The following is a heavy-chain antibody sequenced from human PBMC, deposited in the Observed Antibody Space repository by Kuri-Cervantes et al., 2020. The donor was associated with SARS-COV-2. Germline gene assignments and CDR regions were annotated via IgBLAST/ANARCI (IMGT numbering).Heavy chain of an antibody. CDR2: IIPILGIA. D-gene: IGHD2-21*01. CDR1: GGTFSSYD. J-gene: IGHJ4*02. V-gene: IGHV1-69*04. Sequence: SVKVSCKASGGTFSSYDISWVRQAPGQGLERMGRIIPILGIANYAQKFQGRVTITADKSTSTAYMELSSLRSEDTAVYYCARDTCPPAPYCGGDCYSLDYWGQGTLVTVSS. CDR3: ARDTCPPAPYCGGDCYSLDY.